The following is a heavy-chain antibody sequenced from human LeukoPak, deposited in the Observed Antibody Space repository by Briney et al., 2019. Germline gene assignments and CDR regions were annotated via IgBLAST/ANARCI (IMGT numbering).Heavy chain of an antibody. CDR3: SREGEDDFWGAFDY. V-gene: IGHV3-30*01. CDR1: GFTFSSFA. D-gene: IGHD3-3*01. J-gene: IGHJ4*02. CDR2: ISDDGSNK. Sequence: GGSLRLSCAASGFTFSSFAMHWVRQAPGKGLEWVAVISDDGSNKHYADSLKDRFTISRDNSKNTLYLQMNSLRGEDTAVYYCSREGEDDFWGAFDYWGQGTLVTVSS.